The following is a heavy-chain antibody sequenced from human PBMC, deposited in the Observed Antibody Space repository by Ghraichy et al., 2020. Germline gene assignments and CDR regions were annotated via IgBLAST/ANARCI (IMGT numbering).Heavy chain of an antibody. CDR1: GGSISSGSYY. CDR2: IYTSGST. D-gene: IGHD6-19*01. J-gene: IGHJ4*02. CDR3: AGGKVLYSSGWYRIDF. Sequence: SQTLSLTCTVSGGSISSGSYYWSWIRQPAGKGLEWIGRIYTSGSTNYNPSLKSRVTISVHTSKNQFFLNLSSVTAADTAVYYCAGGKVLYSSGWYRIDFWGQGTLVTVSS. V-gene: IGHV4-61*02.